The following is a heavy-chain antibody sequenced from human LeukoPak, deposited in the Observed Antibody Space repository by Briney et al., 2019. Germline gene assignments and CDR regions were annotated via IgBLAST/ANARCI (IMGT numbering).Heavy chain of an antibody. V-gene: IGHV3-7*01. CDR2: IKPDGSAQ. D-gene: IGHD4-11*01. CDR1: GFTFSNHW. Sequence: GGSLRLSCSASGFTFSNHWMTWVRQAPGKGLEWVASIKPDGSAQYYVDSVKGRFTISRDNAKNSLYLQMSSLRDEDTAVYYCARLYDYTSVFDYWGQGTLVTVSS. CDR3: ARLYDYTSVFDY. J-gene: IGHJ4*02.